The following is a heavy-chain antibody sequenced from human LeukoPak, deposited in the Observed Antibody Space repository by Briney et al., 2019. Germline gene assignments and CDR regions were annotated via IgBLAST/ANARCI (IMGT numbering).Heavy chain of an antibody. J-gene: IGHJ6*02. CDR3: ASAEGSSYYYSGMDV. V-gene: IGHV3-48*02. CDR1: GFTFSSYG. CDR2: ISSSSSTI. Sequence: GGSLRLSCAASGFTFSSYGMHWVRQPPSKGLEWVSYISSSSSTIYYTYSVKGRFAISRDNATTSLYLQMNSLREEATAVYYCASAEGSSYYYSGMDVWGQGTTVTVSS. D-gene: IGHD1-14*01.